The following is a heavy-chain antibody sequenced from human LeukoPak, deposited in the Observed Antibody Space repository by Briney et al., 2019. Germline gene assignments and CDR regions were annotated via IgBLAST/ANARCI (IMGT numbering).Heavy chain of an antibody. Sequence: GGSLRLSCAASGFTFSSSAMSWVRQAPGKGLEWVSAISGSGGSTYYADSVKGRFTISRDNSKNTLYLQMNSLRAEDTAVYYCAKKVDDYYDSSGYSYWGQGTLVTVSS. CDR2: ISGSGGST. V-gene: IGHV3-23*01. D-gene: IGHD3-22*01. CDR1: GFTFSSSA. CDR3: AKKVDDYYDSSGYSY. J-gene: IGHJ4*02.